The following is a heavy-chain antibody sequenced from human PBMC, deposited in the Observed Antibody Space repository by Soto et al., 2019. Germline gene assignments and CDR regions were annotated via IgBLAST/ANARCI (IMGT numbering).Heavy chain of an antibody. J-gene: IGHJ4*02. CDR3: ARVARFFDSFDPSQRFYFDN. CDR1: GGSISGYY. V-gene: IGHV4-59*01. Sequence: QVQLQESGPGLVEPSETVSLTCTVSGGSISGYYWNWIRQTPGKGLEWIGYVYYSGSTSYNPSLRRRVTISVDSSGNQFSLKLTSVTAADTAVYYCARVARFFDSFDPSQRFYFDNWGQGTLVTVSS. CDR2: VYYSGST. D-gene: IGHD3-9*01.